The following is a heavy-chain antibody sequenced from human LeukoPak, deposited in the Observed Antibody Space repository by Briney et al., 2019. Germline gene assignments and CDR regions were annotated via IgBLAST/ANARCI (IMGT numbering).Heavy chain of an antibody. Sequence: GESLKISCKGSGYSFTNYWIGWVRQMPGKGLEWMGITYPGHSDTRYSPSFQGQVTISADESISTAYLQWSSLGSEDTAVYYCARGAWGGDFWSGYFFDYWGQGTLVTVSS. CDR1: GYSFTNYW. CDR3: ARGAWGGDFWSGYFFDY. CDR2: TYPGHSDT. D-gene: IGHD3-3*01. V-gene: IGHV5-51*01. J-gene: IGHJ4*02.